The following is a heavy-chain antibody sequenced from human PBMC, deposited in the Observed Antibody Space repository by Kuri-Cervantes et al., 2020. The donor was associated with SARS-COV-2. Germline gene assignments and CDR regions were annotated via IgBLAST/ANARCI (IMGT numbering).Heavy chain of an antibody. J-gene: IGHJ3*02. CDR1: GFTVSSNY. Sequence: GESLKISCAASGFTVSSNYMSWVRQAPGKGLEWVGFIRSKAYGGTTEYAASVKGRFTISRDESKSIAYMQMNSLKTEDTAVYYCTRDGRMTIAVDIWGQGTMVTVSS. CDR2: IRSKAYGGTT. CDR3: TRDGRMTIAVDI. V-gene: IGHV3-49*04. D-gene: IGHD4/OR15-4a*01.